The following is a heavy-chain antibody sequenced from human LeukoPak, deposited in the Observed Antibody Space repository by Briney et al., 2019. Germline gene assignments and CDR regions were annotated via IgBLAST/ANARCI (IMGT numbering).Heavy chain of an antibody. V-gene: IGHV3-13*01. CDR3: ARSSGENAFDT. Sequence: GSLRLSCAASGFTFSSYDMHWVRQATGKGLEWVSAIGTAGDTYYPGSVKGRSTISRENAKNSLYLQMNSLRAGDTAVYYCARSSGENAFDTWGQGTMVTVSS. CDR1: GFTFSSYD. D-gene: IGHD2-21*01. J-gene: IGHJ3*02. CDR2: IGTAGDT.